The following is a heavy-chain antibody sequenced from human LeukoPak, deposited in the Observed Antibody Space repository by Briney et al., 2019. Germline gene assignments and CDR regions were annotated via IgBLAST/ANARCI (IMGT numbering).Heavy chain of an antibody. CDR1: GGCFGGYY. CDR3: ARGMKLRVGELSLLDY. CDR2: INHSGST. V-gene: IGHV4-34*01. D-gene: IGHD3-16*02. J-gene: IGHJ4*02. Sequence: SSETLSHTCAVYGGCFGGYYWSWMRQPPGKGLEWIGEINHSGSTNYNPSLKSRVTISVDTSKNQFSLKLSSVTAADTAVYYCARGMKLRVGELSLLDYWGQRTLVTVSS.